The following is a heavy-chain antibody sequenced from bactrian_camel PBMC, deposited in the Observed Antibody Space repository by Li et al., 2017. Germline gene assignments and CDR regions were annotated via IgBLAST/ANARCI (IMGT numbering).Heavy chain of an antibody. Sequence: HVQLVESGGASVQAGGSLRLSCAASEDTANEYCMGWFRQAPGKEREGVATIHTQDGRTAYADSVKGRFTISQDTANNALYLHMNSLKPEDTAMYYCAAGIWPDTARIMTPCPPDFNIWGRGTQVTVS. CDR3: AAGIWPDTARIMTPCPPDFNI. CDR1: EDTANEYC. J-gene: IGHJ4*01. V-gene: IGHV3S1*01. D-gene: IGHD3*01. CDR2: IHTQDGRT.